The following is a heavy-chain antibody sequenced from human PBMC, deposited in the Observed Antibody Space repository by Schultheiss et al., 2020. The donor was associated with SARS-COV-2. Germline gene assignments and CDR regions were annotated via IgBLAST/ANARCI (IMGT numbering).Heavy chain of an antibody. J-gene: IGHJ4*02. D-gene: IGHD1-26*01. CDR1: GFTFSSYS. CDR2: INHSGST. Sequence: GSLRLSCAASGFTFSSYSMNWVRQAPGKGLEWIGEINHSGSTNYNPSLKSRVTISVDTSKNQFSLKLSSVTAADTAVYYCAKELWRGGSYYGGFDYWGQGTLVTVSS. CDR3: AKELWRGGSYYGGFDY. V-gene: IGHV4-34*01.